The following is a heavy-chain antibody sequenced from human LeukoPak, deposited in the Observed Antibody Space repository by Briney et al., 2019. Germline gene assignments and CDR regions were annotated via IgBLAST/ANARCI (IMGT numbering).Heavy chain of an antibody. Sequence: GGSLRLSCAASGFTVSSNYMSWVRQAPGKGLEWVSVIYSGGSTYYADSVKGRFTISRDNSKNTLYLQMNSLRAEDMAVYYCARGTVTTQVFDYWGQGTLVTVSS. CDR3: ARGTVTTQVFDY. CDR1: GFTVSSNY. J-gene: IGHJ4*02. CDR2: IYSGGST. V-gene: IGHV3-53*01. D-gene: IGHD4-17*01.